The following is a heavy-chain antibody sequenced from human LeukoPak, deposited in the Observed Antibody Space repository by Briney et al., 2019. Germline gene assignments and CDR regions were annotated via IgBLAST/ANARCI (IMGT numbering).Heavy chain of an antibody. D-gene: IGHD6-19*01. CDR2: ISGGTT. CDR3: SRGSGWLSVY. V-gene: IGHV3-49*03. Sequence: GGSLRLSCTASGFTFGDYLMSWFRRAPGKGLEWIGFISGGTTEYAASVKGRFTISRDDSTSIAYMQMNSLTTEDTAVYYCSRGSGWLSVYWGQGTLVTVSS. CDR1: GFTFGDYL. J-gene: IGHJ4*02.